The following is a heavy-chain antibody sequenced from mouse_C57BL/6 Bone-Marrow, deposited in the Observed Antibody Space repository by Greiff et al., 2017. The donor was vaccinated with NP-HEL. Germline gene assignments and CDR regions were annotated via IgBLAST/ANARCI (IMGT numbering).Heavy chain of an antibody. CDR3: ARWGTRYYFDY. CDR2: IYPRSGNT. Sequence: QVQLKESGAELARPGASVKLSCKASGYTFTSYGISWVKQRPGQGLEWIGEIYPRSGNTYYNEKFKGKATLTADKSSSTAYMELRSLTSEDSAVYFCARWGTRYYFDYWGQGTTLTVSS. CDR1: GYTFTSYG. J-gene: IGHJ2*01. V-gene: IGHV1-81*01.